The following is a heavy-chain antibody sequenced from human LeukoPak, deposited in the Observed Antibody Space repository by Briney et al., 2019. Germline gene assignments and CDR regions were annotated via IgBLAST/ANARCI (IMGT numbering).Heavy chain of an antibody. CDR2: INPSGGST. J-gene: IGHJ6*03. CDR1: GYTFTSYY. D-gene: IGHD2-2*01. CDR3: ARDLYSSTSLRNYYYYMDV. V-gene: IGHV1-46*01. Sequence: ASVKVSCKASGYTFTSYYMHWVRQAPGQGLEWMGIINPSGGSTSYAQKFQGRVTMTRAMSTSTVYMELSSLRSEDTAVYYCARDLYSSTSLRNYYYYMDVWGKGTTVTVSS.